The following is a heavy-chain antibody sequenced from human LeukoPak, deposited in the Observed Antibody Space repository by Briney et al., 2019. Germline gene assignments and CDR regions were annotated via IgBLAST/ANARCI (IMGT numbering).Heavy chain of an antibody. CDR1: GFTFSSYG. Sequence: GGSLRLSCAASGFTFSSYGMHWVRQAPGKGLEWVAVIWYDGSNKYYADSVKGRFTISRDNSKNTLYLQMNSLRAEDTAVYYCARDRREMEYYYYYYMDVWGKGTTVTVSS. CDR2: IWYDGSNK. J-gene: IGHJ6*03. D-gene: IGHD5-24*01. CDR3: ARDRREMEYYYYYYMDV. V-gene: IGHV3-33*01.